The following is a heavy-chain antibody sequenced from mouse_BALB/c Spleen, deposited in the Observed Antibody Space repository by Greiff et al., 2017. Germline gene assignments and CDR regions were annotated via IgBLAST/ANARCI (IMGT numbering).Heavy chain of an antibody. Sequence: DVKLVESGGGLVQPGGSLRLSCATSGFTFTDYYMSWVRQPPGKALEWLGFIRNKANGYTTEYSASVKGRFTISRDNSQSILYLQMNTLRAEDSATYYCARVYRYAFDYWGQGTTLTVSS. CDR1: GFTFTDYY. D-gene: IGHD2-14*01. CDR3: ARVYRYAFDY. CDR2: IRNKANGYTT. V-gene: IGHV7-3*02. J-gene: IGHJ2*01.